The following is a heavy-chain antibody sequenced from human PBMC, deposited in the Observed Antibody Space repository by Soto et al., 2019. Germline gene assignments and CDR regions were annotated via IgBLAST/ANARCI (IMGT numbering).Heavy chain of an antibody. V-gene: IGHV4-31*03. D-gene: IGHD2-8*01. CDR2: IFYSGST. CDR1: GGSISSGPFC. J-gene: IGHJ4*02. CDR3: ARGVLN. Sequence: SETLSLTCTVSGGSISSGPFCWSWIRQDPGKGLEWMGCIFYSGSTYYNPTLKSRVTISVDTSKNQFSLRLNSVTAADTAVYYCARGVLNWGQGTLVTVSS.